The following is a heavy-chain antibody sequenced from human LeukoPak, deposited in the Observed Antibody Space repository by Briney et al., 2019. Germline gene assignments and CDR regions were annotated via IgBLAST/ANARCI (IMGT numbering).Heavy chain of an antibody. CDR3: AKDSKGPYDFWSGYSRMDV. J-gene: IGHJ6*02. CDR2: ISYDGSNK. D-gene: IGHD3-3*01. CDR1: GFTFSSYG. V-gene: IGHV3-30*18. Sequence: PGGSLRLSCAASGFTFSSYGMHWVRQAPGKGLEWVAVISYDGSNKYYADSVKGRFTISGDNSKNTLYLQMNSLRAEDTAVYYCAKDSKGPYDFWSGYSRMDVWGQGTTVTVSS.